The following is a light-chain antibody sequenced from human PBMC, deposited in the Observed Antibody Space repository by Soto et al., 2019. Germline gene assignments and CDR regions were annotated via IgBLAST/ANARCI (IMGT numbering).Light chain of an antibody. CDR3: QQYNSYPLT. Sequence: DIQRTQSPSTLSASVGDRVTITCRASQSISSWLAWYQQKPGKAPNLLIYDASSLESGVPSRFSGSGSGTEFTLTLSSLQPDEFATYYCQQYNSYPLTFGGGTKVEIK. V-gene: IGKV1-5*01. CDR1: QSISSW. CDR2: DAS. J-gene: IGKJ4*01.